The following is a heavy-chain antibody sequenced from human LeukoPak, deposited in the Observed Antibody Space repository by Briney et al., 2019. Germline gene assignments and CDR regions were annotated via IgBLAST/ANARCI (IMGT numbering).Heavy chain of an antibody. CDR2: ISYDGSNK. D-gene: IGHD3-10*01. CDR3: TKVFRWRYYFCSGSRGGTFDI. J-gene: IGHJ3*02. Sequence: GGSLRLSCAASVVASSEDGMKRVRQAPGKGLEWVAVISYDGSNKYYADSVKGRFTISRDNSKNTLYLQMNSLRAEDTAVYYCTKVFRWRYYFCSGSRGGTFDIWGQGTMVTVSS. V-gene: IGHV3-30*18. CDR1: VVASSEDG.